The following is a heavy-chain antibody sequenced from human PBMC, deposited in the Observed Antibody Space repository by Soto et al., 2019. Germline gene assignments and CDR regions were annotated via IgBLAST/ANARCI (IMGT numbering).Heavy chain of an antibody. Sequence: EVQLVESGGGLVKPGGSLRLSCAASGFTFSNAWMSWVRQAPGKGLEWVGRIKSKTDGGTTDYAAPVKGRFTISRDDSKNTLYLQMNSLKTEDTAVYYCTTDLLVVVITTGYWGQGTLVTVSS. D-gene: IGHD3-22*01. J-gene: IGHJ4*02. CDR1: GFTFSNAW. V-gene: IGHV3-15*01. CDR3: TTDLLVVVITTGY. CDR2: IKSKTDGGTT.